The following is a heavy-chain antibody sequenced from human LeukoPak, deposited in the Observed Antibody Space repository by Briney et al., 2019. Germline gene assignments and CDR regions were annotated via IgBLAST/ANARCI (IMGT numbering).Heavy chain of an antibody. Sequence: SETLSLTCTVSGGSISSYYWSWIRQPAGKGLEWIGRIYTSGRTNYNPSLKSRVTMLLDTSNNQFSLKLSSVTAADTVVYYCSRHVTRSYYMDVWGKGTTVTVSS. CDR3: SRHVTRSYYMDV. J-gene: IGHJ6*03. CDR1: GGSISSYY. CDR2: IYTSGRT. V-gene: IGHV4-4*07. D-gene: IGHD4-11*01.